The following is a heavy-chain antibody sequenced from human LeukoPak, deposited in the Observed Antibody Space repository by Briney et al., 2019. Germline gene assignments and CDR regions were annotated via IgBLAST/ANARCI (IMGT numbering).Heavy chain of an antibody. CDR2: IYTSGST. CDR1: GGSISSYY. D-gene: IGHD6-19*01. V-gene: IGHV4-4*07. CDR3: ARGLEQWLMYYFDC. J-gene: IGHJ4*02. Sequence: SETLSLTCTVSGGSISSYYWSWIRQPAGKGLEWIGRIYTSGSTNYNPSLKSRVTISVDTSKNQFSLKLSSVTAADTAVYYCARGLEQWLMYYFDCWGQGTLVTVSS.